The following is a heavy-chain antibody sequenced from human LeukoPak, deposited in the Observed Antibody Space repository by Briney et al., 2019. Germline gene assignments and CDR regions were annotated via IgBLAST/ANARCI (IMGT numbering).Heavy chain of an antibody. Sequence: GGSLRLPCAASGFTFSSYWMHWVRQAPGKGLVWVSRINTDGSGTSYADSVKGRFTISRDNAENTLYLQMNSLRGEDTAVYYCARGRVATGTYHMDVWGKGTTVTVSS. CDR1: GFTFSSYW. CDR2: INTDGSGT. V-gene: IGHV3-74*01. J-gene: IGHJ6*03. CDR3: ARGRVATGTYHMDV. D-gene: IGHD5-12*01.